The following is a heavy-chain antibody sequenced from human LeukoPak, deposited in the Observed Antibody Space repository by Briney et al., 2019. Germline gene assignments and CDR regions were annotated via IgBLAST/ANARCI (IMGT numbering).Heavy chain of an antibody. CDR1: GGTFRSYA. CDR3: ARSSIAAAGMPYFDY. CDR2: IIPIFGTA. Sequence: SVKVSCKASGGTFRSYAISWVRQAPGQGLEWMGGIIPIFGTANYAQKFQGRVTITADESTSTAYMELSSLRSEDTAVYYCARSSIAAAGMPYFDYWGQGTLVTVSS. D-gene: IGHD6-13*01. J-gene: IGHJ4*02. V-gene: IGHV1-69*13.